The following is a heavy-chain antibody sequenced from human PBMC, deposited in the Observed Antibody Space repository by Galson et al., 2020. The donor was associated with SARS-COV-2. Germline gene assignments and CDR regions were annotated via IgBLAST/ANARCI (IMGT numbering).Heavy chain of an antibody. Sequence: GESLKISCEASGFTISSFAMTWVRQAPGKGLEWVSHIRVSGGRTYSADSVKGRFTISRDNAKNTLDLQMIGLRAEDTAVYYCAKAARDGGGYYSGGIDYYYTAVWGKGTTVIVSS. CDR3: AKAARDGGGYYSGGIDYYYTAV. V-gene: IGHV3-23*01. CDR1: GFTISSFA. J-gene: IGHJ6*03. D-gene: IGHD3-22*01. CDR2: IRVSGGRT.